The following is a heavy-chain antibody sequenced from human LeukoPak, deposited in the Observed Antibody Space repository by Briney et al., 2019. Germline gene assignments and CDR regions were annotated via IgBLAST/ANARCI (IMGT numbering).Heavy chain of an antibody. CDR3: ARDVTVYSYGPYYFDY. D-gene: IGHD5-18*01. Sequence: GGSLRLSCAASGFTVSSNYMSWVRQAPGKGLEWVSVIYSGGSTYYADSVKGRFTISRDNSKNTLYLQMNSLRAEDTAVYYCARDVTVYSYGPYYFDYWGQGTLVTVSS. J-gene: IGHJ4*02. V-gene: IGHV3-66*01. CDR2: IYSGGST. CDR1: GFTVSSNY.